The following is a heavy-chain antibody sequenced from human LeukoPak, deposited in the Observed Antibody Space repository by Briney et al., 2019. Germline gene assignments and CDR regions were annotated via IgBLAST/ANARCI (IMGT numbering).Heavy chain of an antibody. CDR2: ITWDSGIT. CDR3: ARVGYCSGGSCYPNWYFDL. CDR1: GFTFDDHD. D-gene: IGHD2-15*01. Sequence: GGSLRLSCAASGFTFDDHDMHWVRQAPGKGLEWVSGITWDSGITGYADSVKGRFTISRDNSKNTLYLQMNSLRAEDTAVYYCARVGYCSGGSCYPNWYFDLWGRGTLVTVSS. V-gene: IGHV3-9*01. J-gene: IGHJ2*01.